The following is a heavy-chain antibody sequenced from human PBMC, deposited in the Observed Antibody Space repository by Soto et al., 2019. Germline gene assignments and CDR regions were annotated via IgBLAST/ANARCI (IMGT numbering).Heavy chain of an antibody. CDR3: AREVVPATVDFYYYYIDF. J-gene: IGHJ6*03. CDR1: GGFISSGDYY. Sequence: QVQLQESGPGLVKPSQTLSLTCTVSGGFISSGDYYWNWIRQLPGKGLEWVGYIEHSGSSFYNPYPKGRVALALDTSKNQFSMKMNYVTAADKAVYYCAREVVPATVDFYYYYIDFWGKGTTVTVSS. V-gene: IGHV4-31*03. CDR2: IEHSGSS. D-gene: IGHD2-2*01.